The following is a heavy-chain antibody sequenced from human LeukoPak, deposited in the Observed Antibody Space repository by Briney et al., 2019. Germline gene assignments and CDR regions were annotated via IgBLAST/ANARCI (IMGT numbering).Heavy chain of an antibody. V-gene: IGHV4-39*01. CDR3: ARRDYAAWFDT. J-gene: IGHJ5*02. D-gene: IGHD4/OR15-4a*01. CDR2: VYYSGST. Sequence: SETLSLTCNVSGDYITSGAFYWAWIRQSPGKGLEWIGNVYYSGSTQYNPSLRGRVSISMDKTKNQFSLNLNSVSVTDTAIYYCARRDYAAWFDTWGQGTLVTVSS. CDR1: GDYITSGAFY.